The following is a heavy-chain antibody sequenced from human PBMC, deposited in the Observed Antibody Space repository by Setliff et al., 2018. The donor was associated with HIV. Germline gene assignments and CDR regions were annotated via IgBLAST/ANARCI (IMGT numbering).Heavy chain of an antibody. Sequence: SETLSLTCAVSSYSINSGYYWGWVRQPPGKGLEWIGSIYHSGSTYYNPSLRSRVTISVDTSKNQFSLKLNSVTAADTAEYYCARGEAARPTPFDYWGQGTLVTVSS. CDR1: SYSINSGYY. D-gene: IGHD6-6*01. V-gene: IGHV4-38-2*01. CDR2: IYHSGST. CDR3: ARGEAARPTPFDY. J-gene: IGHJ4*02.